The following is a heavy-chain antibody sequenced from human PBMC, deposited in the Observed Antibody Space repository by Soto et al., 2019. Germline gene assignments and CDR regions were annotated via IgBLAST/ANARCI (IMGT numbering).Heavy chain of an antibody. J-gene: IGHJ6*02. CDR2: IYYSGST. D-gene: IGHD3-9*01. CDR3: ARDGAYYDILTGYPAPYGMDV. Sequence: QVQLQESGPGLVKPSETLSLTCTVSGGSISSYYWSWIRQPPGKGLEWIGYIYYSGSTNYNPSLKSRLTISVDTSKTHFSLKLSSVTAADTAVYYCARDGAYYDILTGYPAPYGMDVWGQGTTVTVSS. V-gene: IGHV4-59*01. CDR1: GGSISSYY.